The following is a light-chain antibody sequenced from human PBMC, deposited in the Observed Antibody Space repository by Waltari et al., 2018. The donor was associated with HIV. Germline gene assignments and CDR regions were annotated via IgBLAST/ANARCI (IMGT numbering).Light chain of an antibody. Sequence: QSALTQPPSASGSPGQSVTISCTGTSSDVGGYNYVSWYQQHPGKAPKLMTYEVSKRPSGFPDRFSGSKSGNTAALTVSGLQAEDEADYYCSSYAGSNIWVFGGGTKLTVL. J-gene: IGLJ3*02. V-gene: IGLV2-8*01. CDR2: EVS. CDR3: SSYAGSNIWV. CDR1: SSDVGGYNY.